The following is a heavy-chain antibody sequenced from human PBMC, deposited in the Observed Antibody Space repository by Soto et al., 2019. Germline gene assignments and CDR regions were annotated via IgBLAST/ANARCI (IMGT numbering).Heavy chain of an antibody. CDR3: ASVTLRAGNWFDP. Sequence: QVQLVQSGAEVKKPGASVKVSCKASGYTFTDYFIHWVRQAPGQGFEWMGWINPKSRGTTYAQKFQGRVTMTRDTSKTTAYMELRGLRSEDTAIYYCASVTLRAGNWFDPWGQGTLVTVSS. J-gene: IGHJ5*02. V-gene: IGHV1-2*02. D-gene: IGHD3-16*02. CDR1: GYTFTDYF. CDR2: INPKSRGT.